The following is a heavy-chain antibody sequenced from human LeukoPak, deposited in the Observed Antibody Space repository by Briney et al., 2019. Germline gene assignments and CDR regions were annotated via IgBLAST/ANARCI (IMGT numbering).Heavy chain of an antibody. CDR2: INQDGNEK. J-gene: IGHJ5*01. V-gene: IGHV3-7*01. Sequence: GGSLRLSCAASGFTFSSYSMNWVRQAPGKGQEWVGNINQDGNEKYYVDSVKGRFTISRDNAKNSLYLQMNSLRAEDTAVYYCARDRGIHGWFDPWGQGTLVTVSS. CDR1: GFTFSSYS. D-gene: IGHD3-10*01. CDR3: ARDRGIHGWFDP.